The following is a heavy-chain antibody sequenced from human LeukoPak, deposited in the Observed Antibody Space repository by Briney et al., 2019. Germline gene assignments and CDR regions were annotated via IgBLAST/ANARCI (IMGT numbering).Heavy chain of an antibody. D-gene: IGHD3-22*01. CDR1: GGSISSYY. Sequence: NTSETLSLTCTVSGGSISSYYWSWIRQPPGKGLEWIGYIYYSGSTNYNPSLKSRVTISVDTSKNQFSLKLSSVTAADTAVYYCAAHYDSSGYYHYSDSWGQGTLVTVSS. V-gene: IGHV4-59*01. J-gene: IGHJ4*02. CDR3: AAHYDSSGYYHYSDS. CDR2: IYYSGST.